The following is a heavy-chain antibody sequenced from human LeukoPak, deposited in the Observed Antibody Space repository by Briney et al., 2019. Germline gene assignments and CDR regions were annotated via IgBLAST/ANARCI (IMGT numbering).Heavy chain of an antibody. J-gene: IGHJ5*02. CDR2: IYYSGST. Sequence: PSETLSLTCTVSGGSISSYYWGWIRQPPGKGLEWIGYIYYSGSTNYNPSLKSRVTISVDTSKNQFSLKLSSVTAADTAVYYCARGLTMIVGWFDPWGQGTLVTVSS. D-gene: IGHD3-22*01. CDR1: GGSISSYY. V-gene: IGHV4-59*01. CDR3: ARGLTMIVGWFDP.